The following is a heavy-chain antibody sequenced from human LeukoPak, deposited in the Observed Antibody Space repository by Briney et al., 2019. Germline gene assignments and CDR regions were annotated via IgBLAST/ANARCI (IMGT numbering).Heavy chain of an antibody. CDR2: FYYSGST. CDR1: GGSISSSSYY. CDR3: ASWSSLVAFDI. Sequence: SSETLSLTCTVSGGSISSSSYYWGWIRQPPGKGLEWIGSFYYSGSTDYNPSLKSRVTISVDTSKNQFSLKLSSVTAADTAVYYCASWSSLVAFDIWGQGTMVTVSS. V-gene: IGHV4-39*07. J-gene: IGHJ3*02.